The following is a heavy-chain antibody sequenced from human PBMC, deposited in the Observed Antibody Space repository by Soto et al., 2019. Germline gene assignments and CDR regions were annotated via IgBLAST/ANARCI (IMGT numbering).Heavy chain of an antibody. D-gene: IGHD3-10*01. CDR2: ISPYNGNT. V-gene: IGHV1-18*01. CDR3: ARFSSGRYHGY. CDR1: GYTFTSYG. Sequence: QVQLVQSGAEMKKPGASVKVSCKASGYTFTSYGISWVRQAPGQGLEWMGWISPYNGNTIYAQRLRGRVTMTTGTSTSTAYMELRSLRSDDTAVYYGARFSSGRYHGYWGQGTLVTVSS. J-gene: IGHJ4*02.